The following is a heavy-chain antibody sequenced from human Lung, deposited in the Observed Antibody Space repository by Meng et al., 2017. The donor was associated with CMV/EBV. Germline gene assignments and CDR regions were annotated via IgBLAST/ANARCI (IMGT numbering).Heavy chain of an antibody. CDR2: ISAYSGNT. V-gene: IGHV1-18*01. J-gene: IGHJ4*02. CDR3: ARNTIFGVVIIPWFDY. Sequence: ASXXVSXKASGYIFTNYGISWVRQAPGQGLEWMGWISAYSGNTNFAQNLQGRVTMTTDTSTSTAYMELRSLRSDYTAVYYCARNTIFGVVIIPWFDYWGQGTLVTVSS. CDR1: GYIFTNYG. D-gene: IGHD3-3*01.